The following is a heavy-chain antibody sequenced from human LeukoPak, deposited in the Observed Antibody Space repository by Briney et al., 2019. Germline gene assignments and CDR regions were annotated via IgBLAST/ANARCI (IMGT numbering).Heavy chain of an antibody. CDR2: ISGSGGST. Sequence: GGSLRLSCAASGFTFSSYAMSWVRQAPGKGLEWVSAISGSGGSTYYADSVKGRFTISRDNPKNTLYLQMNSLRAEDTAVYYCAKGPGYYYGSGSYYNYFDYWGQGTLVTVSS. CDR3: AKGPGYYYGSGSYYNYFDY. CDR1: GFTFSSYA. D-gene: IGHD3-10*01. V-gene: IGHV3-23*01. J-gene: IGHJ4*02.